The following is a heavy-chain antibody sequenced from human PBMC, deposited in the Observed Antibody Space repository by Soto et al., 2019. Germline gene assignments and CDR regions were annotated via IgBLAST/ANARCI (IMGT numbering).Heavy chain of an antibody. CDR1: GLTFSSYA. CDR3: AKGGGWFGESVGFDD. V-gene: IGHV3-23*01. CDR2: VSGSGGGT. Sequence: HPGGSLRLSCAASGLTFSSYAMSWVRQAPGKGLEWVSGVSGSGGGTHYADSVKGRFTISRDNSKNTLYLQMNSLRADDAAVYYCAKGGGWFGESVGFDDWGPGTLVTVVS. J-gene: IGHJ4*02. D-gene: IGHD3-10*01.